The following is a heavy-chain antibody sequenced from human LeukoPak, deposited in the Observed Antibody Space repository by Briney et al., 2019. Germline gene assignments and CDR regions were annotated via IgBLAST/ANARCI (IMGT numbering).Heavy chain of an antibody. J-gene: IGHJ3*02. Sequence: PGGSLRLSCAASGFTFSSYSMNWVRQAPGKGLEWVSSISSSSSYIYYADSVKGRFTISRDNAKNSLYLQMNSLRAEDTGVYYCARDDVLRYFVWKIGGGAFDIWGQGTMVTVSS. CDR2: ISSSSSYI. CDR3: ARDDVLRYFVWKIGGGAFDI. CDR1: GFTFSSYS. D-gene: IGHD3-9*01. V-gene: IGHV3-21*01.